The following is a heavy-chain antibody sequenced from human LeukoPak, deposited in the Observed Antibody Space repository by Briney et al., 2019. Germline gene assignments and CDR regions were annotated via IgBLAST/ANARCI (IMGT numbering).Heavy chain of an antibody. D-gene: IGHD3-22*01. CDR1: GGTFSSYT. CDR3: ARDRGDYYDSSGYYYVSY. CDR2: IIPTLGIG. V-gene: IGHV1-69*04. J-gene: IGHJ4*02. Sequence: SVKVSCKASGGTFSSYTISWVRQAPGQGLEWMGRIIPTLGIGNYAQKFQGRVTIAADKSPSTAYMELSSLRSEDTAVYYCARDRGDYYDSSGYYYVSYWGQGTLVTVSS.